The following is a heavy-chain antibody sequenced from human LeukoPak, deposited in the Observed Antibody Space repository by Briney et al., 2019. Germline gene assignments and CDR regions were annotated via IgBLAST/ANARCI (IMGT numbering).Heavy chain of an antibody. CDR2: ISGSGGST. V-gene: IGHV3-23*01. Sequence: GGSLRPSCAASGFTFSSYAMSWVRQAPGKGLEWVSAISGSGGSTYYADSVKGRFTISRDNSKNTLYLQMSSLRAEDTAVYYCAKDVNLVVPAACDYWGQGTLVTVSS. CDR1: GFTFSSYA. CDR3: AKDVNLVVPAACDY. D-gene: IGHD2-2*01. J-gene: IGHJ4*02.